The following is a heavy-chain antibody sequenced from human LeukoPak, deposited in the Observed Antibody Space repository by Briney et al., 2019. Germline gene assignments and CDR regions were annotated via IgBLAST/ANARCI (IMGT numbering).Heavy chain of an antibody. CDR3: ARGPSTTLTTR. J-gene: IGHJ4*02. D-gene: IGHD4-17*01. Sequence: GGSLRLSCIVSGFTFSDHWMTWVRQAPGKGLEWVANIKHDGSDIHYVDSVKGRFTISRDNAQSSLFLQMSSLRREDTAVYYCARGPSTTLTTRWGQGTLVAVSS. CDR1: GFTFSDHW. V-gene: IGHV3-7*01. CDR2: IKHDGSDI.